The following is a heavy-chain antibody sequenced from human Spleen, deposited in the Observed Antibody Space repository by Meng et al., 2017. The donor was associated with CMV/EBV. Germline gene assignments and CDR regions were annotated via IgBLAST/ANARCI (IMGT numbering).Heavy chain of an antibody. CDR2: ISYDGSHK. CDR3: AREECSAGSCYSDYYYFGMDV. J-gene: IGHJ6*02. D-gene: IGHD2-15*01. Sequence: ALKISCAASEFTFSSYAMHWVRQAPGKGLEWVAVISYDGSHKYYADSVKGRFTISRDNSKKMLYLQMNSLRAEDTAVYYCAREECSAGSCYSDYYYFGMDVWGQGTTVTVSS. V-gene: IGHV3-30*04. CDR1: EFTFSSYA.